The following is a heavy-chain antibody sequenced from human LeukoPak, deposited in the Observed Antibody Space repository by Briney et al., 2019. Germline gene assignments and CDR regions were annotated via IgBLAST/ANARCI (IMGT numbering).Heavy chain of an antibody. J-gene: IGHJ4*02. CDR2: INWNGGST. Sequence: PGGSLRLSCAASGFTFDDYGMSWVRQAPGKGLERVSGINWNGGSTGYADSVKGRFTISRDNAKNSLYLQMNSLRAEDTALYYCARDWGQLELSYFDYWGQGTLVTVSS. CDR1: GFTFDDYG. V-gene: IGHV3-20*04. CDR3: ARDWGQLELSYFDY. D-gene: IGHD1-7*01.